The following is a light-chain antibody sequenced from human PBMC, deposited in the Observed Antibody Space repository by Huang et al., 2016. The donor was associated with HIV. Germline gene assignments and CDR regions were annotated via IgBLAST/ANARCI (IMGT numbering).Light chain of an antibody. CDR1: QSVSSSD. J-gene: IGKJ2*01. CDR3: QQYGSSPLGT. Sequence: EIVLTQSPGTLSLSPGERATLSCRASQSVSSSDLAWYQQKPGQAPRLLSYGASSRATGIPDRFSGGGSGTDFTLTISRREPEDFAVYYCQQYGSSPLGTFGQGTKLEIK. CDR2: GAS. V-gene: IGKV3-20*01.